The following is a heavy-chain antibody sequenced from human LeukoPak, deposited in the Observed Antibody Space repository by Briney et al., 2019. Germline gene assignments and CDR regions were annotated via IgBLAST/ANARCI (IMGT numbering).Heavy chain of an antibody. D-gene: IGHD2-2*01. CDR2: ITLSGGST. V-gene: IGHV3-23*01. CDR3: AKRGNPAVGHHYLDV. CDR1: GFTVSSNY. J-gene: IGHJ6*03. Sequence: QPGGSLRLSCAASGFTVSSNYMSWVRQAPGKGLEWVASITLSGGSTFYADSVKGRFTISRDNSKNTLYLQMNSLSAEDTAVYYCAKRGNPAVGHHYLDVWGKGTTVSVSS.